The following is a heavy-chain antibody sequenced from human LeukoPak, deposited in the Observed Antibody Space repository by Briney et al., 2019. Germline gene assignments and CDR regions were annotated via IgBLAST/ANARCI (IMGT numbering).Heavy chain of an antibody. CDR1: GFTFSSYW. Sequence: GGSLRLSCAASGFTFSSYWMSWVRQAPGKGLEWVANIKQDGSEKYYVDSVKGRFTISRDNAKNSLYLQMNSLRAEDTAVYYCARVPRMPQLDTYYYYYYGMDVWGQGTTVTVSS. V-gene: IGHV3-7*01. CDR2: IKQDGSEK. CDR3: ARVPRMPQLDTYYYYYYGMDV. D-gene: IGHD6-13*01. J-gene: IGHJ6*02.